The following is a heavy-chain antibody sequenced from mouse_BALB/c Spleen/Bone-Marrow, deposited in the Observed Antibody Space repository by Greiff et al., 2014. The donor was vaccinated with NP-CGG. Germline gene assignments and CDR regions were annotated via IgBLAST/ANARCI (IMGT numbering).Heavy chain of an antibody. V-gene: IGHV1-14*01. Sequence: VQLQQSGPELVKPGASVKMSCKASGYTFTSYVIHWVKQKPGQGLEWIGYINPYNDATKFNERFKGKATLTSDKSSSTAYMVLSSLTSEDSAVYYCARGGVDYSDYWGQGTTLTVSS. CDR1: GYTFTSYV. CDR3: ARGGVDYSDY. CDR2: INPYNDAT. J-gene: IGHJ2*01.